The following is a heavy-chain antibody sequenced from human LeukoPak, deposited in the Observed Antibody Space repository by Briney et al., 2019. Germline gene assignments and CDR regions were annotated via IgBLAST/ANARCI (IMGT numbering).Heavy chain of an antibody. J-gene: IGHJ6*02. CDR3: AKVRGLRSVRGGYYYGMDV. CDR1: GFTFSSYG. V-gene: IGHV3-30*18. Sequence: GRSLRLSCAASGFTFSSYGMRWVRQAPGKGLEWVAVISSGGSNKYYADSVKGRFTISRDNSKNTLYLQMNSLRAEDTAVYYGAKVRGLRSVRGGYYYGMDVWGQGTTVTVSS. D-gene: IGHD4-17*01. CDR2: ISSGGSNK.